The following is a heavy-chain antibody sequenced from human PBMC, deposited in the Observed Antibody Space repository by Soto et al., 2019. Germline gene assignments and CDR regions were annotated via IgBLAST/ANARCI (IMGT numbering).Heavy chain of an antibody. CDR1: GFTFSTYS. J-gene: IGHJ6*02. Sequence: EVQLVESGGGLVQPGGSLRLSCAASGFTFSTYSMNWVRQAPGKGLEGISYISSSTTAIYYADSVKGRFTISRDNAKNSLYLQLNSLRDEDTAVYYCARGVDVWGQGTTVTVSS. V-gene: IGHV3-48*02. CDR3: ARGVDV. CDR2: ISSSTTAI.